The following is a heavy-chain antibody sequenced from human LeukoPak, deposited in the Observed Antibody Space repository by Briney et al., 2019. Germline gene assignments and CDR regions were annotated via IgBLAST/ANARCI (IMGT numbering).Heavy chain of an antibody. CDR2: IYYSGST. D-gene: IGHD4-11*01. CDR3: ARSPTQGYYYYMDV. CDR1: GGSISSYY. Sequence: SETLSLTCTVSGGSISSYYWSWIRQPPGKGLEWIGYIYYSGSTNYNPSLKSRVTISVDTSKNQFSLKLSSVTAADTAVYYCARSPTQGYYYYMDVWGKGTTVTISS. V-gene: IGHV4-59*12. J-gene: IGHJ6*03.